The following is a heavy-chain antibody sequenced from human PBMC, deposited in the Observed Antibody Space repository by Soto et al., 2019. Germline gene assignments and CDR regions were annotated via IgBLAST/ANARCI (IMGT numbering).Heavy chain of an antibody. CDR3: ARDRRTIPPYFYGMDV. V-gene: IGHV3-11*06. CDR2: ISTTSSYA. Sequence: GGSLRLSCAASGFIFSEYYMSWVRQAPGKGLELVSYISTTSSYATYADSVRGRFTVSRDNAKNSLYLQMNSVTAEDTAVYYCARDRRTIPPYFYGMDVWGLGTTVTVSS. J-gene: IGHJ6*02. D-gene: IGHD1-1*01. CDR1: GFIFSEYY.